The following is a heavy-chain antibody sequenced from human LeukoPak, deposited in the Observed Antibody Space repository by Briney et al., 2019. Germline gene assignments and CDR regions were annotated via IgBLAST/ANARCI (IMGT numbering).Heavy chain of an antibody. D-gene: IGHD2-15*01. J-gene: IGHJ6*03. Sequence: PGGSLRLSCAASGFTFSSYAMSWVRQAPGKGLEWVSAISGSGGSTYYADSVKGRFTISRDNSKNTLYLQMNSLRAEDTAVYYCAKGVMEGGGSWPYYYYYYMDVWGKGTTVTVSS. CDR1: GFTFSSYA. CDR2: ISGSGGST. V-gene: IGHV3-23*01. CDR3: AKGVMEGGGSWPYYYYYYMDV.